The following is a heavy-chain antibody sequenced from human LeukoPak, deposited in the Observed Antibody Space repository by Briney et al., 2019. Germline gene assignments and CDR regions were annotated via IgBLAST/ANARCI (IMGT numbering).Heavy chain of an antibody. J-gene: IGHJ3*01. Sequence: PGGSLRLSCAVSGFTFSEFWMSWSRQAPGKGLEWVAGINSDGSEGYYADVVKGRFTISRDNAKNSLYLQINSLRAEDTAVYYCARSSYSSSSSVWGQGTMVTVSS. D-gene: IGHD6-6*01. CDR3: ARSSYSSSSSV. CDR1: GFTFSEFW. CDR2: INSDGSEG. V-gene: IGHV3-7*03.